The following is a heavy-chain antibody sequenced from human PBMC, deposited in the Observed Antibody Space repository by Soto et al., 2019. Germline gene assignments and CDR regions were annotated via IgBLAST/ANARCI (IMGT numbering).Heavy chain of an antibody. Sequence: PGGSLRLSCAASGFTFSSYSMNWVRQAPGKGLEWVSSISSSSSYIYYADSVKGRFTISRDNAKNSLYLQMNSLRAEDTAVYYCARGPLTPLKATYYDFWSGPPPPFDYWGQGTLVTVSS. CDR1: GFTFSSYS. V-gene: IGHV3-21*01. CDR3: ARGPLTPLKATYYDFWSGPPPPFDY. CDR2: ISSSSSYI. J-gene: IGHJ4*02. D-gene: IGHD3-3*01.